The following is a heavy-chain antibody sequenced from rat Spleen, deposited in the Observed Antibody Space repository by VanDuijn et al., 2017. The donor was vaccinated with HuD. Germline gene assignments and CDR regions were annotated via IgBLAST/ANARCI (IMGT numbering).Heavy chain of an antibody. D-gene: IGHD4-3*01. CDR3: VREEFGVRD. J-gene: IGHJ2*01. CDR2: INKDSSRI. Sequence: EVKLVESGGGLVQPGRSLKLSCAASGFNFNDNWMGWVRQAPGKGLEWIGEINKDSSRIKYSPSLKDKFTISRDNAQNILYLQMSKLGAEDTAIYYCVREEFGVRDWGQGVMVTVSS. CDR1: GFNFNDNW. V-gene: IGHV4-2*01.